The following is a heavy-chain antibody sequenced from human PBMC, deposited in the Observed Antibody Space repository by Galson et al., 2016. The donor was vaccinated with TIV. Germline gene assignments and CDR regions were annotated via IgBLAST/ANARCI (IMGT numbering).Heavy chain of an antibody. Sequence: SVKVSCKASGYSFLSYGMTWVRQAPGRGLEWLGWISAYNGDIKSARKFQGRVTMTTDTSTNTAYMELRSLGSDDTAVYYCATELYCSSISCYYYYGLDVWGTGPRSPSPQ. D-gene: IGHD2-2*01. CDR2: ISAYNGDI. CDR1: GYSFLSYG. CDR3: ATELYCSSISCYYYYGLDV. J-gene: IGHJ6*01. V-gene: IGHV1-18*04.